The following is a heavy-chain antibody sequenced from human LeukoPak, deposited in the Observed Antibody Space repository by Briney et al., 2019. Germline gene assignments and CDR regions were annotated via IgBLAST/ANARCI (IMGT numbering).Heavy chain of an antibody. CDR3: AKPGTDPYFFDY. J-gene: IGHJ4*02. Sequence: AGGSLRLSCAPSGFPFSSYAMSWVSQAPGKGLEWVSAISGSGGSTYYADSVKGRFTISRDNSKDTLYLQMNSLRAEDTAVYYCAKPGTDPYFFDYWGQGTLVTVSS. CDR1: GFPFSSYA. D-gene: IGHD1-1*01. CDR2: ISGSGGST. V-gene: IGHV3-23*01.